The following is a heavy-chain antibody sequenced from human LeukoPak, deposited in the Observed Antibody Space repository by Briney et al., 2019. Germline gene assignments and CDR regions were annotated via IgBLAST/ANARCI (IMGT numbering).Heavy chain of an antibody. V-gene: IGHV4-39*01. CDR2: IYFSGST. J-gene: IGHJ5*02. CDR3: ARHPYSSGWPYNWFDP. Sequence: SETLSLTCSVSSGSISNTSYYWGWIRQPPGKGLEWIGSIYFSGSTFYNPSLKSRVTISVDTSKNQFSLKLSSVTAADTAVYYCARHPYSSGWPYNWFDPWGQGTLVTVSS. CDR1: SGSISNTSYY. D-gene: IGHD6-19*01.